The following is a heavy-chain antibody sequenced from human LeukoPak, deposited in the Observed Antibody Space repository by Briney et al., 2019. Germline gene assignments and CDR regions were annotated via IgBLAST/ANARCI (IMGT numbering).Heavy chain of an antibody. CDR2: FDPEDGET. D-gene: IGHD2-2*01. V-gene: IGHV1-24*01. J-gene: IGHJ4*02. Sequence: ASVKVSCKVSGYTLTELSMHWVRQAPGKGLEWMGRFDPEDGETIYAQKFQGRVTMTEDTSTDTAYMELSSLRSEDTAVYYCATDPPSTYCSSTSCRGYWGQGTLVTVSS. CDR1: GYTLTELS. CDR3: ATDPPSTYCSSTSCRGY.